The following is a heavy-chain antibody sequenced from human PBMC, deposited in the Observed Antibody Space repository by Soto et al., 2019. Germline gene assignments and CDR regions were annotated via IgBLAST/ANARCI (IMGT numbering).Heavy chain of an antibody. V-gene: IGHV5-10-1*01. D-gene: IGHD2-2*01. CDR1: GYSFTSYG. CDR2: IDPSDSYT. Sequence: GESLKISCKGSGYSFTSYGISWVRQMPGKGVEWVGRIDPSDSYTNYSPSFQGHVTISADKSISTAYLQWSSLKASDTAPYYRAKPPTGGGVVVLDPWGQGTGVTVSS. CDR3: AKPPTGGGVVVLDP. J-gene: IGHJ5*02.